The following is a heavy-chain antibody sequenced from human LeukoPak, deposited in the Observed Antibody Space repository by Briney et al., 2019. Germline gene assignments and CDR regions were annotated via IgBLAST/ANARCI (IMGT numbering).Heavy chain of an antibody. D-gene: IGHD3-9*01. CDR3: ARYLEDSYYYYYMDV. Sequence: SVKVSCKASGGTFSSYAISWVRQAPGQGLEWMGGIIPIFGAANYAQKFQGRVTITADESTSTAYMELSSLRSEDTAVYYCARYLEDSYYYYYMDVWGKGTTVTVSS. J-gene: IGHJ6*03. CDR1: GGTFSSYA. CDR2: IIPIFGAA. V-gene: IGHV1-69*01.